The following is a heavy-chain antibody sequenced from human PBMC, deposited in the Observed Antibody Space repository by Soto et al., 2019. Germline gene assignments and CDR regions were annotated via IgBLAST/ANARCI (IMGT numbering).Heavy chain of an antibody. CDR3: ARGGITMVRGPPSYYYYGMDV. CDR1: GGTFSSYA. D-gene: IGHD3-10*01. V-gene: IGHV1-69*01. Sequence: QVQLVQSGAEVKKPGSSVKVSCKASGGTFSSYAISWVRQAPGQGLEWMGGIISIFGTANYAQKFQGRVTITADESTSTAYMELSSLRSEDTAVYYCARGGITMVRGPPSYYYYGMDVWGQGTTVTVSS. CDR2: IISIFGTA. J-gene: IGHJ6*02.